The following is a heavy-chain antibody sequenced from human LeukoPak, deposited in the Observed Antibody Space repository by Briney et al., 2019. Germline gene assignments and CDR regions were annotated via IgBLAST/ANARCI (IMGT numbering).Heavy chain of an antibody. J-gene: IGHJ4*02. D-gene: IGHD6-13*01. V-gene: IGHV4-34*01. CDR3: ARDATIAAPLMS. Sequence: SETLSLTCAVYGGSFSDYHWSWVRQPPGKGLEWIGEIYHNGSTNYNPSLMNRVAISVDTSKNQFSLKLTSVTAADTAVYYCARDATIAAPLMSWGQGTLVIVSS. CDR1: GGSFSDYH. CDR2: IYHNGST.